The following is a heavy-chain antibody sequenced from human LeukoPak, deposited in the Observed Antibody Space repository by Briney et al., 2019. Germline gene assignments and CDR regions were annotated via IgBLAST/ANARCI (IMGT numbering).Heavy chain of an antibody. CDR1: GYTFTSYY. CDR2: ISAYNGNT. V-gene: IGHV1-18*01. Sequence: ASVKVSCKTSGYTFTSYYISWVQQAPGQGLEWMAWISAYNGNTNYAQKFQGRVTMTRDTSISTAYMELSRLRSDDTAVYYCARGGSYLSAFDIWGQGTMVTVSS. CDR3: ARGGSYLSAFDI. D-gene: IGHD1-26*01. J-gene: IGHJ3*02.